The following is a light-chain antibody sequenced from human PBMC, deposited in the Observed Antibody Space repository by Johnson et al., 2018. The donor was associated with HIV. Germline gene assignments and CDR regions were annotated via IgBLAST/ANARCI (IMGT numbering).Light chain of an antibody. CDR1: SSNIGNNY. V-gene: IGLV1-51*01. J-gene: IGLJ1*01. Sequence: QPVLTQPPSVSAAPGQKVTTSCSGSSSNIGNNYVSWYQQLPGTAPKLLIYDNNKRPSGIPDRFSGSKSGTSATLGITGLQTGDEADYYCGTWDSSLSVLYVFGTGPKVTVL. CDR3: GTWDSSLSVLYV. CDR2: DNN.